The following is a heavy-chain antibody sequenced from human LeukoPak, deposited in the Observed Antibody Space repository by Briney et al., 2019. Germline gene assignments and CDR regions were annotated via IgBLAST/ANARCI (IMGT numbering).Heavy chain of an antibody. V-gene: IGHV3-30*02. D-gene: IGHD1-26*01. Sequence: GGSLRLSCAASGFTFSSYGMHWVRQAPGKGLEWVAFIRYDGSNKYCADSVKGRFTISRDNSKNTLYLQMNGLRAEDTAVYYCAKDKGRSGSYFSGAFDIWGQGTMVTVSS. J-gene: IGHJ3*02. CDR2: IRYDGSNK. CDR1: GFTFSSYG. CDR3: AKDKGRSGSYFSGAFDI.